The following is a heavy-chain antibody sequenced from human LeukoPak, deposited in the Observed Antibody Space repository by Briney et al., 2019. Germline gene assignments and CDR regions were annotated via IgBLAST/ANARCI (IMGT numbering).Heavy chain of an antibody. J-gene: IGHJ4*02. CDR2: IYTSGST. V-gene: IGHV4-61*02. Sequence: TLSLTCTVSGGSISSGSYYWSWIRQPAGKGLEWIGRIYTSGSTNYNPSLKSRVTISVDTSKNQFSLKLSSVTAADTAVYYCARERADYYDSSGYVDYWGQGTLVTVSS. CDR1: GGSISSGSYY. D-gene: IGHD3-22*01. CDR3: ARERADYYDSSGYVDY.